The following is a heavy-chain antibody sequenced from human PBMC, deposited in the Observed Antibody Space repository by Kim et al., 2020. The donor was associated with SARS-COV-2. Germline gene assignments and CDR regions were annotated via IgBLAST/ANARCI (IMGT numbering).Heavy chain of an antibody. CDR2: IRSKVNGYAT. J-gene: IGHJ3*02. Sequence: GGSLRLSCGASGFTFSASAMHWVRRASGKGLEWLGRIRSKVNGYATAYCASVRGRFTIFRDDSRNTAYLQMNSLKTEDTAVYYFSRITGTTIAFWDAFD. CDR1: GFTFSASA. D-gene: IGHD1-20*01. CDR3: SRITGTTIAFWDAFD. V-gene: IGHV3-73*01.